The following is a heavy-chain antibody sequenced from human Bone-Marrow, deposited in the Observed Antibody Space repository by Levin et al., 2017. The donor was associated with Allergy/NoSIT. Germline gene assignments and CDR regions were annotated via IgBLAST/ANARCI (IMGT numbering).Heavy chain of an antibody. CDR2: ISSSSSYI. V-gene: IGHV3-21*01. Sequence: GGSLRLSCAASGFTFSSYSMNWVRQAPGKGLEWVSSISSSSSYIYYADSVKGRFTISRENAKNSLYLQMNSLRAEDTAVYYCASYDLWSKGTDYWGQGTLVTVSS. J-gene: IGHJ4*02. D-gene: IGHD3-3*01. CDR3: ASYDLWSKGTDY. CDR1: GFTFSSYS.